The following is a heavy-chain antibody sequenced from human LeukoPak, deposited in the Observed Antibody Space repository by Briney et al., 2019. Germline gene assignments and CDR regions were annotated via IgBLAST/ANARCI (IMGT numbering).Heavy chain of an antibody. J-gene: IGHJ4*02. CDR1: GFTFDDYA. CDR3: AKDSSGYYNYFDY. D-gene: IGHD3-22*01. Sequence: GGSLRLSCAASGFTFDDYAMHWVRQAPGKGLEWVSGISWNSGSIGYADSVKDRFTISRDNAKNSLYLQMNSLRAEDTALYYCAKDSSGYYNYFDYWGQGTLVTVSS. CDR2: ISWNSGSI. V-gene: IGHV3-9*01.